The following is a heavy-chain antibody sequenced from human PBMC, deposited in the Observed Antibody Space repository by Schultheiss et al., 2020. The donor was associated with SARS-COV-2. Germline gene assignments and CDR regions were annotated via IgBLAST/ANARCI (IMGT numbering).Heavy chain of an antibody. Sequence: GGSLRLSCAASGFIFSSYALSWVRQAPGKGLEWVSSITASGDDTCYADSVKGRFTISRDNSKNTLSLQMNSLRAEDTAVYYCARGSPLWTRTGCVDIWGQGTMVTVSS. J-gene: IGHJ3*02. D-gene: IGHD3-16*01. CDR2: ITASGDDT. V-gene: IGHV3-23*01. CDR3: ARGSPLWTRTGCVDI. CDR1: GFIFSSYA.